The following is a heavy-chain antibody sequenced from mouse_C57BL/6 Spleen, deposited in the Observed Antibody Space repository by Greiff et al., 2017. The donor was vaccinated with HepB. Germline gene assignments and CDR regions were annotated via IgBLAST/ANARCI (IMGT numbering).Heavy chain of an antibody. V-gene: IGHV1-78*01. CDR3: ARSDGYSKGAMDY. D-gene: IGHD2-3*01. J-gene: IGHJ4*01. CDR2: IYPRDGST. Sequence: VQLQQSDAELVKPGASVKISCKASGYTFTDYNIHWMKQRPEQSLEWIGYIYPRDGSTNYNEKFKGKATLTADKSSSTAYMQLSSLTSEDSAVYYCARSDGYSKGAMDYWGQGTSVTVSS. CDR1: GYTFTDYN.